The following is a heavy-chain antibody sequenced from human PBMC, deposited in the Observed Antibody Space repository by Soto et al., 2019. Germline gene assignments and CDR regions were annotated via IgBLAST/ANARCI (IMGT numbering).Heavy chain of an antibody. Sequence: PGGSLRLSCVASGFILSGYDMHWVRQATGEGLEWVSAIGTAGDPYYSGSVKGRFTISRGNAENSVYLQMNSLRAGDTAVYYCARAGYDSSGYYFYAMDVWGPGTPVTVYS. D-gene: IGHD3-22*01. V-gene: IGHV3-13*05. J-gene: IGHJ6*02. CDR2: IGTAGDP. CDR1: GFILSGYD. CDR3: ARAGYDSSGYYFYAMDV.